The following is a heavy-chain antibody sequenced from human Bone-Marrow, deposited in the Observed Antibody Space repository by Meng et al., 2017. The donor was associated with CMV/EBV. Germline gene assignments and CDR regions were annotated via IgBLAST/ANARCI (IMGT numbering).Heavy chain of an antibody. Sequence: SETLSLTCLVSGGPISSSSHHWAWIRQPPGKGLEWIGSMYSSGETYYSPSLLSRATMSADTSMNQFSLKLNSVTTAVTAVYYCSRCSTWLGRNWFDSWGQGTLVTVSS. CDR1: GGPISSSSHH. CDR3: SRCSTWLGRNWFDS. CDR2: MYSSGET. D-gene: IGHD2-2*01. J-gene: IGHJ5*01. V-gene: IGHV4-39*07.